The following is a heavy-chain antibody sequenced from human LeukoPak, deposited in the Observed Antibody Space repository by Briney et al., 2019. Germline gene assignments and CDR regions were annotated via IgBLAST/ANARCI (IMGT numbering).Heavy chain of an antibody. CDR1: GFTFSSYD. Sequence: WGSLTLSCAASGFTFSSYDRHWFRQATGKGREGVSAIGTAGDPYYPGSLKGRFNISRENAQNPLYPQMNRLSAGEQAVYYCASGAHSYDILTGYSYYFDYWGEGTLVSVSS. D-gene: IGHD3-9*01. CDR3: ASGAHSYDILTGYSYYFDY. CDR2: IGTAGDP. V-gene: IGHV3-13*05. J-gene: IGHJ4*02.